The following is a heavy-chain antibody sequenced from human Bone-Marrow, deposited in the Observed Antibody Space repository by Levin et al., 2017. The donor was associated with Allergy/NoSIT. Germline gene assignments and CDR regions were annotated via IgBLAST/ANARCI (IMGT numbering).Heavy chain of an antibody. CDR3: AGETPYYYDSSGYYYGINWFDP. J-gene: IGHJ5*02. Sequence: LSLTCAASGFTFSSSGMHWVRQAPGKGLEWVAVIWYDGSNKYYADSVKGRFTISRDNSKNTLYLQMNSLRAEDTAVYYCAGETPYYYDSSGYYYGINWFDPWGQGTLVTVSS. CDR1: GFTFSSSG. V-gene: IGHV3-33*01. D-gene: IGHD3-22*01. CDR2: IWYDGSNK.